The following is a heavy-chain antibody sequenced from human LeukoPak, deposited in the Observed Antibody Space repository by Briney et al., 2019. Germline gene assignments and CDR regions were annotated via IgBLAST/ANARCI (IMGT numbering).Heavy chain of an antibody. V-gene: IGHV3-21*01. CDR3: AKEVRSTSSGGMDV. D-gene: IGHD2-2*01. Sequence: GGPLRLSCAASGFTFSSYSMNWVRQAPGKGLEWVSSISSSSSYIYYADSVKGRFTISRDNSKNTLYLQMNSLRAEDTAVYYCAKEVRSTSSGGMDVWGKGTTVTVSS. CDR2: ISSSSSYI. CDR1: GFTFSSYS. J-gene: IGHJ6*04.